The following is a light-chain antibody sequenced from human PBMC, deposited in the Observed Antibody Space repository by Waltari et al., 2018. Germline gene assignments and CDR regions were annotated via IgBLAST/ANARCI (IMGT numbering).Light chain of an antibody. V-gene: IGLV4-69*01. CDR2: LNSDGRH. CDR1: SGPSTSS. CDR3: QTWGTGIQV. Sequence: QLVLTQSPSASASLGASVRLTCSLSSGPSTSSTPWHQKRPDRGPRYLMSLNSDGRHSKGDGIPDRFSGSTSGADHYLTISSLQSEDEADYYCQTWGTGIQVFGGGTKLTVL. J-gene: IGLJ3*02.